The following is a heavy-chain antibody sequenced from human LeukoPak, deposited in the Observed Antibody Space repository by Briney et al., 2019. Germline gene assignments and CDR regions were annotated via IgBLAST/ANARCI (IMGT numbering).Heavy chain of an antibody. CDR3: AKDSYSSGWFGSYYYGMDV. CDR2: IYSGGST. D-gene: IGHD6-19*01. J-gene: IGHJ6*02. CDR1: GFTVSSNY. V-gene: IGHV3-53*05. Sequence: GGSLRLSCAASGFTVSSNYMSWVRQAPGKGLEWVSVIYSGGSTYYADSVKGRFTISRDNAKNSLYLQMNSLRAEDTALYYCAKDSYSSGWFGSYYYGMDVWGQGTTVTVSS.